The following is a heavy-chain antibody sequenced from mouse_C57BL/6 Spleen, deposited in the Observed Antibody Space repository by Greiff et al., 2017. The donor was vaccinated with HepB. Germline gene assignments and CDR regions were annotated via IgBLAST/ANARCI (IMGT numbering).Heavy chain of an antibody. J-gene: IGHJ1*03. CDR3: ARSPPYYGSSYWYFDV. CDR2: IHPNSGST. Sequence: QVQLQHPGAELVKPGASVKLSCKASGYTFTSYWMHWVKQRPGQGLEWIGMIHPNSGSTNYNEKFKSKATLTVDKSSSTAYMQLSSLTSEDSAVYYCARSPPYYGSSYWYFDVWGTGTTVTVSS. V-gene: IGHV1-64*01. CDR1: GYTFTSYW. D-gene: IGHD1-1*01.